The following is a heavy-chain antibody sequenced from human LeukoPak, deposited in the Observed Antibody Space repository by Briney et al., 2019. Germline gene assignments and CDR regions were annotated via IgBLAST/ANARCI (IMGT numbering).Heavy chain of an antibody. CDR2: ISDDGET. Sequence: LGGSLRLSCAASGFTFSTYAMSWVRQAPEKGLEWVSIISDDGETSYADSGKGRFTISRDNSKNTLYLQMNRLRAEDTAVYYCAKSDCSSSSCYTIDYWGQGTLVTVSS. CDR3: AKSDCSSSSCYTIDY. D-gene: IGHD2-2*02. V-gene: IGHV3-23*01. CDR1: GFTFSTYA. J-gene: IGHJ4*02.